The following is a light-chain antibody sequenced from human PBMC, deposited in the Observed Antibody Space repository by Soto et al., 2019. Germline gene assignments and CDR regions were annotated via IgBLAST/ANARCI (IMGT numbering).Light chain of an antibody. CDR2: LNSDGSH. Sequence: QLVLTQSPSASASLGASVKLTCTLSSGHSNYAIAWHQQQPEKGPRYLMKLNSDGSHSKGDGIPDRFSGSSSGTERYLTISSPQSEDEADYYCQTWGTGIVVFGGGTKLTVL. CDR3: QTWGTGIVV. CDR1: SGHSNYA. J-gene: IGLJ2*01. V-gene: IGLV4-69*01.